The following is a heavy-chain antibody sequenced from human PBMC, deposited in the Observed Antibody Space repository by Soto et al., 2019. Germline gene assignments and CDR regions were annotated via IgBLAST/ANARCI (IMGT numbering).Heavy chain of an antibody. V-gene: IGHV3-30-3*01. D-gene: IGHD4-17*01. CDR1: GFTFSSYA. CDR2: ISDDGTNK. Sequence: QVQLEESGGGVVQPGRSLRLSCKGSGFTFSSYAIQWVRQAPGKGLEWVAAISDDGTNKHTADSVKGRFTISRDNSRNTVYLQVNSLRVEDTAVYYGVRRITTTVTAIGYWGQGTPGTVSS. CDR3: VRRITTTVTAIGY. J-gene: IGHJ4*02.